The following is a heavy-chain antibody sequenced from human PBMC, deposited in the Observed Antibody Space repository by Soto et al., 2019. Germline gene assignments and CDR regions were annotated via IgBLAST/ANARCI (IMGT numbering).Heavy chain of an antibody. V-gene: IGHV3-23*01. D-gene: IGHD1-26*01. J-gene: IGHJ4*02. CDR3: AKEGMGRATDFDC. CDR1: GFTFSTYA. CDR2: ITDNGGAT. Sequence: EVQLLESGGGLVQPGGSLRLSCAASGFTFSTYAMSWVRQAPGKGLDWVSAITDNGGATYYADSVKGRFTVSRDNSKNTLYLQMNSLRSEDTAVYYCAKEGMGRATDFDCWGQGTLVTVSS.